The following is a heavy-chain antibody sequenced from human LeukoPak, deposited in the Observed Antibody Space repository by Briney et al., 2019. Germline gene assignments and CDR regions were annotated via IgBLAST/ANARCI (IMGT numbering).Heavy chain of an antibody. CDR2: IRYDGNDK. Sequence: PGGSLRLSCAASGFTFSYYGFHWVRQAPGKGLEWVAFIRYDGNDKFYAKSAKGRFTISRDTSRNTLYLQMNSLRLEDTAVYYCAKDLMRDRWFGESWGQGTLVTVSS. V-gene: IGHV3-30*02. CDR1: GFTFSYYG. J-gene: IGHJ5*02. D-gene: IGHD3-10*01. CDR3: AKDLMRDRWFGES.